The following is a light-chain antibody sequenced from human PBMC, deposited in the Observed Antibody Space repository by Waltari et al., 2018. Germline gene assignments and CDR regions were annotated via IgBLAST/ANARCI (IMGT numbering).Light chain of an antibody. J-gene: IGLJ3*02. CDR3: CSYAGSAISV. Sequence: QSALTQTATVSGSPGQSITISCTGTSSDVGSYNLVSWYQQHPGKAPTLIIYDVNKRPSGVSYRFPGSKSGNTASLTISGLQAADEADYYCCSYAGSAISVFGGGTRLTVL. CDR1: SSDVGSYNL. CDR2: DVN. V-gene: IGLV2-23*02.